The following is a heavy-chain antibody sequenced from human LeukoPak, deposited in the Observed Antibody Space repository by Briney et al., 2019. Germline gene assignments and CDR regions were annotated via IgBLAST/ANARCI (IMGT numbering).Heavy chain of an antibody. CDR3: ARHEGTFDI. CDR1: GGSISSSNW. CDR2: IYYSGST. Sequence: SETLSLTCAVSGGSISSSNWWSWVRQPPGKGLEWIGEIYYSGSTNYNPSLKSRVTKSVDTSKKQFSLKLRSVTAADTAVYYCARHEGTFDIWGQGTMVTVSS. V-gene: IGHV4-4*02. J-gene: IGHJ3*02.